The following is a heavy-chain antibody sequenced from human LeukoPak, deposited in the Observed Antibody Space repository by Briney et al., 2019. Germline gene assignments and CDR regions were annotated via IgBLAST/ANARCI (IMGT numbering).Heavy chain of an antibody. CDR2: INVEGTTT. J-gene: IGHJ4*02. CDR1: GFTFTRFW. V-gene: IGHV3-74*01. CDR3: TRGGEEPFDY. Sequence: QAGGSLRLSCAGSGFTFTRFWMHWVRQAPGKGLVWVSRINVEGTTTTYADSVEGRFTISRDENTLYLQMNHLRVDDTAAYYCTRGGEEPFDYWGQGTLVTVSS. D-gene: IGHD3-10*01.